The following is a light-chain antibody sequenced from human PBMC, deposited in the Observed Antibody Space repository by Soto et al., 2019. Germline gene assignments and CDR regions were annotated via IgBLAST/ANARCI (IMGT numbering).Light chain of an antibody. CDR2: GAS. V-gene: IGKV3-20*01. J-gene: IGKJ4*01. CDR3: HQYDSSPLT. CDR1: QSVSSSY. Sequence: EIVLTRSPCTLSLSPGERATLSCRASQSVSSSYLAWYHQKPGQAPRLLIYGASSRATGIPDRFSGSGSGTDFTLTISRLEPEDFAVYYCHQYDSSPLTFGGGTKVEIK.